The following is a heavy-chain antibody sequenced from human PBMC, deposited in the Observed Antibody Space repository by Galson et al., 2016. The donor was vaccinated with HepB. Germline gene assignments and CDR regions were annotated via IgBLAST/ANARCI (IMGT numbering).Heavy chain of an antibody. CDR3: ARDQGAVAGRCDLDY. J-gene: IGHJ4*02. CDR2: ISGYNGNT. Sequence: SVKVSCKASGYTFTSYGVTWVRQAPGQGLEWMGWISGYNGNTNYAQNLQGRVTMTTDTSTTTAYMELRSLRSDDTAVYYCARDQGAVAGRCDLDYWGQGTLVTVSS. CDR1: GYTFTSYG. V-gene: IGHV1-18*01. D-gene: IGHD6-19*01.